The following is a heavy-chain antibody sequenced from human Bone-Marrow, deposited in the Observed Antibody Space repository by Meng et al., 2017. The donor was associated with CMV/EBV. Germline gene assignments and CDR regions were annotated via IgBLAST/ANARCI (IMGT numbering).Heavy chain of an antibody. CDR2: INPNSGGT. J-gene: IGHJ4*02. CDR3: ARADGSEYSSSSGLGGIDY. CDR1: GYTFTGYY. V-gene: IGHV1-2*02. Sequence: ASVKVSCKASGYTFTGYYMHWVRQAPGQGLEWMGWINPNSGGTNYAQKFQGRVTMTRDTSISTAYMELNSLRAEDTAVYYCARADGSEYSSSSGLGGIDYWGQGTLVTVSS. D-gene: IGHD6-6*01.